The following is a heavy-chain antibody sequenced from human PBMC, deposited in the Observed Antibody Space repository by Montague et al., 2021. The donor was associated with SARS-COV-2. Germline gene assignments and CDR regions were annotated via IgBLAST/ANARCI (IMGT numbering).Heavy chain of an antibody. CDR3: ARILVAAAGSPFDP. CDR1: GFSLSTSGMC. CDR2: IDWDDDK. V-gene: IGHV2-70*11. J-gene: IGHJ5*02. Sequence: PALVKPTQTLTLTCTLSGFSLSTSGMCVSWIRQPPGKALEWLARIDWDDDKYYSTSLKTRLTISKDISKNQVVLTMTNMDPVDTATYYCARILVAAAGSPFDPWGQGTLVTVSS. D-gene: IGHD6-13*01.